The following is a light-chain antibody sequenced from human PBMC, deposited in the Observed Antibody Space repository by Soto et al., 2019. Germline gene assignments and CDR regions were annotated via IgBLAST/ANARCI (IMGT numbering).Light chain of an antibody. J-gene: IGKJ4*01. CDR2: EAS. CDR3: QQHANWPLT. V-gene: IGKV3-11*01. CDR1: QSVGNN. Sequence: EIVLTQSPATLSLSPGERATLSCRASQSVGNNLAWYQQKPGQAPGLLIYEASTRATGIPARFSGSGSGTDFTLTSSSLETEDLAVYYCQQHANWPLTFGGGTKVEIK.